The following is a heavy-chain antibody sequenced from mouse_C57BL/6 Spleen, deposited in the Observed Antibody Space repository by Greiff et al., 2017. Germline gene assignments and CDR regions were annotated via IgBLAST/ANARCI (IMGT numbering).Heavy chain of an antibody. CDR3: SRSDSSGYVYAMDY. CDR2: IYPGRGDT. CDR1: GYAFSSSW. V-gene: IGHV1-82*01. Sequence: QVQLKQSGPELVKPGASVKISCKASGYAFSSSWMNWVKQRPGKGLEWIGRIYPGRGDTNYNGKFKGKATLTADKSSSTAYMQLSSLTSEDSAVYFCSRSDSSGYVYAMDYWGQGTSVTVSS. D-gene: IGHD3-2*02. J-gene: IGHJ4*01.